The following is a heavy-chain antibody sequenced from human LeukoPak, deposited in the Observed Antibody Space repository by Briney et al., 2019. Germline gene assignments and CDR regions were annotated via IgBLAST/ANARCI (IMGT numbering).Heavy chain of an antibody. CDR1: GFTFSSYG. Sequence: GGSLRLSCAASGFTFSSYGMNWVRQAPGKGLEWVAMTSFDGSYKNYADSVKGRFTISRDNSKNTLYLQMNSLRAEDTAVYYCAKDCGGDCYSYYYYYGMDVWGQGTTVTVSS. D-gene: IGHD2-21*02. CDR3: AKDCGGDCYSYYYYYGMDV. V-gene: IGHV3-30*18. J-gene: IGHJ6*02. CDR2: TSFDGSYK.